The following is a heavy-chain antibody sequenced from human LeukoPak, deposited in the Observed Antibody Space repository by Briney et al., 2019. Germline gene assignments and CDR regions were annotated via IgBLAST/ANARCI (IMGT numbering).Heavy chain of an antibody. J-gene: IGHJ4*02. Sequence: SETLSLTCTVSGGSISSYYWSWIRQPPGKGLEWIGYIYYSGSTYYNPSLKSRVTISVDTSKNQFSLKLSSVTAADTAVYYCASPRARGGSYPFDYWGQGTLVTV. CDR3: ASPRARGGSYPFDY. CDR2: IYYSGST. D-gene: IGHD1-26*01. CDR1: GGSISSYY. V-gene: IGHV4-59*06.